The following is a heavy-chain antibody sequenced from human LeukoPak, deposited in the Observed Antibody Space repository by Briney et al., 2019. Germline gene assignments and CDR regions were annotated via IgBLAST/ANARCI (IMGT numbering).Heavy chain of an antibody. V-gene: IGHV3-30*14. CDR1: GFTFSSYA. J-gene: IGHJ4*02. Sequence: GRSLRLSCAASGFTFSSYAMHWVRQAPGKGLEWVAVISYDGSNKYYADSVKGRFTISRDTSDNTLNLQMNGLGAEDSAVYYCAAKGNGYTGIYVFAHWGQGTLVTVS. D-gene: IGHD1-26*01. CDR3: AAKGNGYTGIYVFAH. CDR2: ISYDGSNK.